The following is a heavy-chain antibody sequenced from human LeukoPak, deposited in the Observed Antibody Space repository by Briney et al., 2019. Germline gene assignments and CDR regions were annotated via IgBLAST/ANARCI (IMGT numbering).Heavy chain of an antibody. J-gene: IGHJ4*02. CDR2: IYSDGTT. CDR3: ARGIAAAGTGLYN. V-gene: IGHV3-53*01. Sequence: GGSLRLSCAASGFTFSSYGMHWVRQAPGKGLEWVSVIYSDGTTYNADSVKGRFTISRDNSKNTLYLQINSLRAEDTAVYYCARGIAAAGTGLYNWGQGTLLTVSS. D-gene: IGHD6-13*01. CDR1: GFTFSSYG.